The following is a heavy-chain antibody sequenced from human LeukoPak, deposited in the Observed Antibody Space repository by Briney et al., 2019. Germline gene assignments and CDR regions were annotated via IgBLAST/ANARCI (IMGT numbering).Heavy chain of an antibody. CDR2: IYYSGST. D-gene: IGHD2-21*02. Sequence: SETLSLTCTVSGGSISSHYWSWIRQPPGKGLEWIGYIYYSGSTNYNPSLKSRVTISVDTSKNQFSLKLSSVTAADTAVYYCAGTGVVVTASDAFDIWGQGTMVTVSS. CDR3: AGTGVVVTASDAFDI. J-gene: IGHJ3*02. V-gene: IGHV4-59*11. CDR1: GGSISSHY.